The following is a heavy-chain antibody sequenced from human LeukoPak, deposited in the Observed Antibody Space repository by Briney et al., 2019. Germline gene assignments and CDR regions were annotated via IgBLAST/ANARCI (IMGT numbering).Heavy chain of an antibody. CDR1: GFTFSSYG. CDR2: ISYDGSNK. J-gene: IGHJ4*02. CDR3: AKASLSYYYGSGSSDY. D-gene: IGHD3-10*01. V-gene: IGHV3-30*18. Sequence: GRSLRLSCAASGFTFSSYGMHWVRQAPGKGLEWVAVISYDGSNKYYADSVKGRFTISRDNSKNTLYLQMNSLRAEDTAVYYCAKASLSYYYGSGSSDYWGQGTLVTVSS.